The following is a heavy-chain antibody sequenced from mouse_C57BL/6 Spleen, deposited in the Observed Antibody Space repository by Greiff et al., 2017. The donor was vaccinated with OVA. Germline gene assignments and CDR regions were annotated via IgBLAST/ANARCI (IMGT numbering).Heavy chain of an antibody. J-gene: IGHJ3*01. CDR2: IDPDDGDT. V-gene: IGHV14-1*01. Sequence: VQLQQSGAELVRPGASVKLSCTASGFNIKDYYMHWVKQRPEKGLEWIGRIDPDDGDTEYAPKFQGKATMTADTSSHTAYLQLSSLTSEDTAFYYCTTYVLGAYWGQGTLVTVSA. CDR3: TTYVLGAY. D-gene: IGHD3-1*01. CDR1: GFNIKDYY.